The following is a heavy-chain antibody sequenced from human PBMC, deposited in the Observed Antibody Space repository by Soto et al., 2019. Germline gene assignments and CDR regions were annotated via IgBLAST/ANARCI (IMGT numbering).Heavy chain of an antibody. CDR3: ARDTGPNGYNNYYFGMDV. Sequence: GGSLRLSCAASGFTFSSYAMHWVRQAPGKGLEWVAVISYDGSDKYNANSVKGRFTISRDNSKNTLYLQMNSLRAEDTAVYYCARDTGPNGYNNYYFGMDVWGQGTPVTVSS. CDR1: GFTFSSYA. CDR2: ISYDGSDK. D-gene: IGHD5-18*01. J-gene: IGHJ6*02. V-gene: IGHV3-30-3*01.